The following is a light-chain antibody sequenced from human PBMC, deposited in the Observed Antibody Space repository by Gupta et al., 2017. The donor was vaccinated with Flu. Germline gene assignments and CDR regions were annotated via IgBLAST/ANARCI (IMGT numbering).Light chain of an antibody. CDR1: TSDVGGYNS. Sequence: QSALTQPASVSGSPGQSITISCTGTTSDVGGYNSVSWYQQRPGTAPKLMSYDVSNRPSGISNRFSGSKSGNTASLTISGLQAEDEAYYYCSSYTSGSTLVVAFGGGTKLTVL. CDR3: SSYTSGSTLVVA. J-gene: IGLJ2*01. CDR2: DVS. V-gene: IGLV2-14*01.